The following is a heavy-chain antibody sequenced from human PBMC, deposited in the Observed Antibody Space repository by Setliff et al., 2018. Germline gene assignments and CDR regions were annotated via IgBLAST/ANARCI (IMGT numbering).Heavy chain of an antibody. D-gene: IGHD2-21*01. V-gene: IGHV3-15*05. J-gene: IGHJ4*02. CDR3: ARAPNIFAGNFDF. Sequence: GGSLRLSCAASGFTFSNAWMSWVRQAPGKGLEWVGRIKRESDGGTTDYAAPVKGRFTISRDNSKNTVFLQLNSLRDDDTAVYYCARAPNIFAGNFDFWGQGALVTVS. CDR2: IKRESDGGTT. CDR1: GFTFSNAW.